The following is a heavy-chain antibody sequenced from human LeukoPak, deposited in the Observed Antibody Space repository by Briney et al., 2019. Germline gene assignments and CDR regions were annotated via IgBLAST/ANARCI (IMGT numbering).Heavy chain of an antibody. Sequence: GGSLRLSCAASGFTFSSYSMNWVRQAPGKGLEWVSYISSSSSTIYYADSVKGRFTISRDNAKNSLYLQMNSLRAEDTAVYYCAKSPLEYRTDDQDYWGQGTLVTVSS. CDR2: ISSSSSTI. CDR1: GFTFSSYS. V-gene: IGHV3-48*01. J-gene: IGHJ4*02. D-gene: IGHD6-6*01. CDR3: AKSPLEYRTDDQDY.